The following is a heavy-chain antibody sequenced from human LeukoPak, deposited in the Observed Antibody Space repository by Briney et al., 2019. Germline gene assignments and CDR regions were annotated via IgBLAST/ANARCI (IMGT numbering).Heavy chain of an antibody. Sequence: GGSLRLSCAASGFTFSSYGMHWVRQAPGKGLEWVAFIRYDGSNKYYADSVKGRFTISRDNSKNTLYPQMNSLRAEDTAVYYCAKPKYRSSTSCQQPADYWGQGTLVTVSS. D-gene: IGHD2-2*01. CDR3: AKPKYRSSTSCQQPADY. V-gene: IGHV3-30*02. J-gene: IGHJ4*02. CDR1: GFTFSSYG. CDR2: IRYDGSNK.